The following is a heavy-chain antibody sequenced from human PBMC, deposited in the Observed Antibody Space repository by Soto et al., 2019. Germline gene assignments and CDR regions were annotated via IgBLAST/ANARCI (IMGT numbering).Heavy chain of an antibody. J-gene: IGHJ4*02. CDR3: AKQAPYSNSWYEIDH. CDR1: GFTFSSYG. D-gene: IGHD6-13*01. Sequence: EVQLLESGGGLVQPGGSLRLSFAASGFTFSSYGINWVRQAPGKGLEWVSGISGSGDSTHYADSVKGRFTISSDNSKNTLYLQMNSLRAEDTAVYYCAKQAPYSNSWYEIDHWGQGTLVTVSS. CDR2: ISGSGDST. V-gene: IGHV3-23*01.